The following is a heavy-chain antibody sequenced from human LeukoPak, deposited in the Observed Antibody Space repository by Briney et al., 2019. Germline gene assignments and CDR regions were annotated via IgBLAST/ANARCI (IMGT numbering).Heavy chain of an antibody. J-gene: IGHJ4*02. D-gene: IGHD4-23*01. CDR1: GFTFSSYA. CDR2: ISGSGDTP. Sequence: GSLRLSCAASGFTFSSYAISWVRQAPGKGLEWVSAISGSGDTPHYADSVRGRFSISRDNSKNTLYLQMNSLRAEDTAVYYCAKEVVTLYLDHWGQGALVTVSS. CDR3: AKEVVTLYLDH. V-gene: IGHV3-23*01.